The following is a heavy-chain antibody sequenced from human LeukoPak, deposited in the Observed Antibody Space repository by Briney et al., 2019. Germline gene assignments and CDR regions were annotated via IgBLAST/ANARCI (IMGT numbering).Heavy chain of an antibody. CDR3: ARDDYRGITNFDP. V-gene: IGHV4-59*01. D-gene: IGHD3-10*01. Sequence: SETLSLTCTVSGGSISPYFWSWMRQTPGKGLEWIGYISYTGSTNYNPALKSRVTISVDTSKNQFSLQLTSVTAADTAVYYCARDDYRGITNFDPWGQGTLVTVSS. CDR1: GGSISPYF. J-gene: IGHJ5*02. CDR2: ISYTGST.